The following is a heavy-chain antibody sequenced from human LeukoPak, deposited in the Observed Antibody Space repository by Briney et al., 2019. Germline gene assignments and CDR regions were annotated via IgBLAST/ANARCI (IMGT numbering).Heavy chain of an antibody. D-gene: IGHD3-10*01. CDR3: ARDSAACRGSAFDL. CDR2: INQDGGEK. CDR1: GFTFTTYY. J-gene: IGHJ3*01. V-gene: IGHV3-7*01. Sequence: GGSLRLSCAASGFTFTTYYMSWVRQAPGKGLEWVANINQDGGEKNYVDSVKGRFTISRDNAKNSLFLQMNSLRAEDTAVYYCARDSAACRGSAFDLWGQGTVVTVSS.